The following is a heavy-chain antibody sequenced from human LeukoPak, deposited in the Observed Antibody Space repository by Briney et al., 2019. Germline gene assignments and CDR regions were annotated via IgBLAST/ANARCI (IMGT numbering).Heavy chain of an antibody. CDR3: ARGPRRVVAIYYFDY. Sequence: GGSLRLSCAASELTFSSYGMHWVRQAPGKGLEWVAVIWYDGSNKYYADSVKGRFTISRDNSKNTLYLQMNSLRAEDTAVYYCARGPRRVVAIYYFDYWGQGTLVTVSS. J-gene: IGHJ4*02. CDR2: IWYDGSNK. D-gene: IGHD2-15*01. V-gene: IGHV3-33*01. CDR1: ELTFSSYG.